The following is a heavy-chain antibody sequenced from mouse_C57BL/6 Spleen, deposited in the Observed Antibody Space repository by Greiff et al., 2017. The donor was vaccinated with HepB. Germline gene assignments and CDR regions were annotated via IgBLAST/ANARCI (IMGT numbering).Heavy chain of an antibody. CDR3: TTWGVVATDWYFDV. V-gene: IGHV14-1*01. CDR2: IDPEDGDT. D-gene: IGHD1-1*01. CDR1: GFNIKDYY. Sequence: EVQLQQSGAELVRPGASVKLSCTASGFNIKDYYMHWVKQRPEQGLEWIGRIDPEDGDTEYAPKFQGKATMTADTSSNTAYLQLSSLTSEDTAVYYCTTWGVVATDWYFDVWGTGTTVTVSS. J-gene: IGHJ1*03.